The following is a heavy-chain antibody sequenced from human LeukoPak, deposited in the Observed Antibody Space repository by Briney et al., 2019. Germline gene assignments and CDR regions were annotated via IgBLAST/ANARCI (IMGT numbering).Heavy chain of an antibody. CDR3: AKERGLVVVSSFDY. V-gene: IGHV3-23*01. J-gene: IGHJ4*02. CDR1: GFTFSSYA. CDR2: MSGPGGTT. D-gene: IGHD2-21*01. Sequence: GSLRLSCAASGFTFSSYAMSWVRQAPGKGLEWVSGMSGPGGTTYYADSVKGRFTISRDNSQNTLYLQMNNLRAEDTAVYYCAKERGLVVVSSFDYWGQGTLVTVSS.